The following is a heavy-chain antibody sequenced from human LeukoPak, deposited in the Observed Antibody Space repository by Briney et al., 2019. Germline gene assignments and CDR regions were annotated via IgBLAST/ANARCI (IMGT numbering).Heavy chain of an antibody. D-gene: IGHD3-22*01. CDR2: ISAYNGNT. V-gene: IGHV1-18*01. CDR3: ARVTYYYDSSGYYYGAFDI. Sequence: ASVKVSCKASGYTFTSYGISWVRQAPGQGLERMGWISAYNGNTNYAQKLQGRVTMTTDTSTSTAYMELRSLRSDDTAVYYCARVTYYYDSSGYYYGAFDIWGQGTMVTVSS. CDR1: GYTFTSYG. J-gene: IGHJ3*02.